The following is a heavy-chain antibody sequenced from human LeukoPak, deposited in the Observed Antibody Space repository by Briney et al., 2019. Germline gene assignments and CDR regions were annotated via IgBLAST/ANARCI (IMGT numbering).Heavy chain of an antibody. J-gene: IGHJ4*02. Sequence: GGSLRLSCAASGFTFSSYAMHWVRQAPGKGLECVAVISYDGSNKYYADSVKGRFTISRDNSKNTLYLQMNSLRAEDTAVYYCARGGGRDGYNFFDYWGQGTLVTVSS. CDR1: GFTFSSYA. V-gene: IGHV3-30-3*01. CDR2: ISYDGSNK. CDR3: ARGGGRDGYNFFDY. D-gene: IGHD5-24*01.